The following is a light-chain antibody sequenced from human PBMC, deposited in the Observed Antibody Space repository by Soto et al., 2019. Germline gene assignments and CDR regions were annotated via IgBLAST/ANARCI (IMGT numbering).Light chain of an antibody. Sequence: QPVLTQPPSVSGAPGQRVTISCTGSSSNIGAGYDVHWYQQLPGTAPKLLIYGNSNRPSGVPDRFSGSKSGTSASLAITGLQAEEEADYYRQSYDSSLSGVVFGGGTKLTVL. J-gene: IGLJ2*01. CDR3: QSYDSSLSGVV. CDR2: GNS. V-gene: IGLV1-40*01. CDR1: SSNIGAGYD.